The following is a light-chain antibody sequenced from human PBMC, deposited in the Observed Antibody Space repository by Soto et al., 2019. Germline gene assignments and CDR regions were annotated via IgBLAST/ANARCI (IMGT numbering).Light chain of an antibody. Sequence: DIQLTQSPSFLSASVGDGVTITCRASQGISSYLAWYQQKPGKAPNLLIYGASTLQSGVPSRFSGSGSGTEFTLTISSLQPEDFASYSCKQFSSYPITLGQGTRLEIK. V-gene: IGKV1-9*01. CDR3: KQFSSYPIT. J-gene: IGKJ5*01. CDR1: QGISSY. CDR2: GAS.